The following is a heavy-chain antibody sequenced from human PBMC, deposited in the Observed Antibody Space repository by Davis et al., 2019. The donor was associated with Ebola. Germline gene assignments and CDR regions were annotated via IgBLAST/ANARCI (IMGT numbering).Heavy chain of an antibody. CDR3: ARGSPRGGAARPGSDAFDI. CDR1: GFTFSTYW. CDR2: INSAGSTT. D-gene: IGHD6-6*01. Sequence: GESLKISCAASGFTFSTYWIHWVRQAPGKGLMWVSRINSAGSTTNYADSVRGRFTISRDNAKNTLYLQMNSLRAEDTAVYYCARGSPRGGAARPGSDAFDIWGQGTVVTVSS. V-gene: IGHV3-74*01. J-gene: IGHJ3*02.